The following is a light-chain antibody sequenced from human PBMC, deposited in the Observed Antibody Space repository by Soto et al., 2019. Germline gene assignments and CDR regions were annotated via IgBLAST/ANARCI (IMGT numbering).Light chain of an antibody. J-gene: IGLJ2*01. V-gene: IGLV1-44*01. CDR2: SNN. CDR3: AAWDDSLKGVV. Sequence: QSVLTQPPSVSGTPGQGVTITCSGSNSNIGSNTINWYQQLPGTAPKLLIYSNNQWPSGVPDRFSGAKSGTSASLAISGLQSEDEADYYCAAWDDSLKGVVFGGGTKLTVL. CDR1: NSNIGSNT.